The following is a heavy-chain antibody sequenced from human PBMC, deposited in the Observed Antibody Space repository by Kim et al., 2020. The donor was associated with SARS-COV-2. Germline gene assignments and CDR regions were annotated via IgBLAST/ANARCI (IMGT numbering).Heavy chain of an antibody. V-gene: IGHV3-21*04. Sequence: GGSLRLSCAASGFTFSSYSMNWVRQAPGKGLEWVSSISSSSYIYYADSVKGRFTISRDNAKNSLYLQMNSLRAEDTAVYYCARAMHGWELLIGGADVWGQGTTVTVSS. CDR1: GFTFSSYS. D-gene: IGHD1-26*01. CDR2: ISSSSYI. CDR3: ARAMHGWELLIGGADV. J-gene: IGHJ6*02.